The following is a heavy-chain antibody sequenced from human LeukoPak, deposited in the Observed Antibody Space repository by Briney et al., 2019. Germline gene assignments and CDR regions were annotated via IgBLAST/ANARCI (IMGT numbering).Heavy chain of an antibody. CDR2: IYYSGST. D-gene: IGHD3-16*01. CDR1: GGSISSYY. CDR3: ARATPGEPIDY. V-gene: IGHV4-59*01. Sequence: PSETLSLTCTVSGGSISSYYWSWIRQPPGKGLEWIGYIYYSGSTNYNPSLKSRVTISVDTSKNQFSLKLGSVTAADTAVYYCARATPGEPIDYWGQGTLVTVSS. J-gene: IGHJ4*02.